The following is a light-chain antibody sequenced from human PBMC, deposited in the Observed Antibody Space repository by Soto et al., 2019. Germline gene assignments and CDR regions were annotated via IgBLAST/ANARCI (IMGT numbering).Light chain of an antibody. Sequence: QSALTQPASVSGSPGQSITISCTGTNSDVGGYNYVSWYQQHPGKAPKLMIYDVTNRPSGVSSRFSGSKSGNTASLTVSGLQAEDEADYYCSSYTSTTLVVFGGGTKLTVL. CDR3: SSYTSTTLVV. CDR2: DVT. J-gene: IGLJ2*01. V-gene: IGLV2-14*01. CDR1: NSDVGGYNY.